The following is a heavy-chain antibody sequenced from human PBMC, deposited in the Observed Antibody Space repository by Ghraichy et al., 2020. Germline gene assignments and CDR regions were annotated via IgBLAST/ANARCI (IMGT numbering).Heavy chain of an antibody. Sequence: SQTLSLTCAVYGGSFSGYYWSWIRQPPGKGLEWIGEINHSGSTNYNPSLKSRVTISVDTSKNQFSLKLSSVTAADTAVYYCARRPWYSSGWSPNFDYWGQGTLVTVSS. D-gene: IGHD6-19*01. V-gene: IGHV4-34*01. CDR1: GGSFSGYY. CDR3: ARRPWYSSGWSPNFDY. CDR2: INHSGST. J-gene: IGHJ4*02.